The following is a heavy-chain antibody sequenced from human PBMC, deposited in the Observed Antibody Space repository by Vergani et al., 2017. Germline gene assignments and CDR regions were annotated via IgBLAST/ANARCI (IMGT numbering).Heavy chain of an antibody. CDR3: ARQGVGAVVVXPAAMSLPYNWFDP. V-gene: IGHV4-39*01. CDR2: IYYSGST. J-gene: IGHJ5*02. Sequence: QLQLQESGPGLVKPSETLSLTCTVSGGSISSSSYYWGWIRQPPGKGLEWIRSIYYSGSTYYNPSLKSRVTISVDTSKNQFSLKLSSVTAADTAVYYCARQGVGAVVVXPAAMSLPYNWFDPWGQGTLVTVSS. CDR1: GGSISSSSYY. D-gene: IGHD2-2*01.